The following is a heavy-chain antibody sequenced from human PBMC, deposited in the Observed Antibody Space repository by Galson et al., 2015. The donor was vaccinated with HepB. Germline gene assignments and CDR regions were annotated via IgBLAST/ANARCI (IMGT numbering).Heavy chain of an antibody. CDR3: ASSGSGSYSAFDI. V-gene: IGHV4-31*03. D-gene: IGHD3-10*01. CDR2: IYYSGRN. CDR1: GGSISSSYYY. Sequence: LSLTCTVSGGSISSSYYYWSWIRQHPGKGLEWIGYIYYSGRNYYNPSLKSRVTTSVDTSKNQFSLELNSLTAADTAVYYCASSGSGSYSAFDIWGQGTMVIVSS. J-gene: IGHJ3*02.